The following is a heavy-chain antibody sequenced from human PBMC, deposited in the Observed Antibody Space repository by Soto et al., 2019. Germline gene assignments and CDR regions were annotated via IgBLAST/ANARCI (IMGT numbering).Heavy chain of an antibody. CDR2: IIPIFGTA. D-gene: IGHD6-6*01. V-gene: IGHV1-69*01. J-gene: IGHJ4*02. CDR1: GGTFSSYA. CDR3: AGSRGIAARPAPGDY. Sequence: QVQLVQSGAEVKKPGSSVKVSCKASGGTFSSYAISWVRQAPGQGLEWMGGIIPIFGTANYAQKSQGRVTMTADQSTSTAYRELSSMRAEDTSVYYCAGSRGIAARPAPGDYWGQGTLVTVSS.